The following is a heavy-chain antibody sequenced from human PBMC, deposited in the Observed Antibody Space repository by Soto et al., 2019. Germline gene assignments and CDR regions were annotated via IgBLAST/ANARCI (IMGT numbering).Heavy chain of an antibody. Sequence: QITLKESGPTLVKPTQTLTLTCTFSGFSLSASGVGVVWIRQPPGKALEWLGIIYWDDDKRYRPSLKSRLTTTNDTTKNRVVLTNTAVDPGDTGTYYCADNLVAGTSWLDPWGQGTLVTFSS. J-gene: IGHJ5*02. CDR1: GFSLSASGVG. V-gene: IGHV2-5*02. D-gene: IGHD6-19*01. CDR3: ADNLVAGTSWLDP. CDR2: IYWDDDK.